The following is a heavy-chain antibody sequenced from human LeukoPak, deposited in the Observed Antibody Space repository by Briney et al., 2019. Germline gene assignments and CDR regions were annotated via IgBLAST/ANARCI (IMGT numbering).Heavy chain of an antibody. CDR2: INSDGSST. D-gene: IGHD6-19*01. CDR1: GFTFSSYW. Sequence: PGGSLRLSCAASGFTFSSYWMHWVRQAPGKGLVWVSRINSDGSSTKYADSVKGRFTISRDNAKNTLYLQMNSLRAEDTAVYYCARTSPYSSGWYDYDYWGQGTLVTVSS. V-gene: IGHV3-74*03. J-gene: IGHJ4*02. CDR3: ARTSPYSSGWYDYDY.